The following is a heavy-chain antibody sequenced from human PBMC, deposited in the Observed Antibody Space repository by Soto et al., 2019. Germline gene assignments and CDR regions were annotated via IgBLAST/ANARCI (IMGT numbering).Heavy chain of an antibody. Sequence: ASVKVSCKASGYTFTSYGISWVRQAPGQGLEWMGWISAYNGNTNYAQKLQGRVTMTTDTSTSTAYMELRSLRSDDTAVYYCARAQGYDFWSGYHLYSYFDYWGQGTLVTVSS. CDR1: GYTFTSYG. CDR3: ARAQGYDFWSGYHLYSYFDY. D-gene: IGHD3-3*01. CDR2: ISAYNGNT. V-gene: IGHV1-18*01. J-gene: IGHJ4*02.